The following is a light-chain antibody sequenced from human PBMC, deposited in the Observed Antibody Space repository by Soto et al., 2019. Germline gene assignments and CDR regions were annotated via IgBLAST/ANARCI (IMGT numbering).Light chain of an antibody. CDR2: GAS. CDR1: QTVTSNY. J-gene: IGKJ1*01. CDR3: HQYGSSPGT. V-gene: IGKV3-20*01. Sequence: EIVLTQAPGTLSSSPGERATLSCRASQTVTSNYLAWYQQKPGQAPRLLFFGASIRSTGLPDRFSGGGSGTDFTLTISRLEPEDVAVYYCHQYGSSPGTFGQGTRVEVK.